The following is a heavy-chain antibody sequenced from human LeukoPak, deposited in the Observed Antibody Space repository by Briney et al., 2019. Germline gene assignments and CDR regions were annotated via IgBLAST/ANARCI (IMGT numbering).Heavy chain of an antibody. V-gene: IGHV1-46*01. J-gene: IGHJ1*01. D-gene: IGHD3-22*01. CDR2: INPSGGST. CDR1: GGTFSSYA. CDR3: ARGSRITMIVVVHSAEYFQH. Sequence: ASVKVSCKASGGTFSSYAISWVRQAPGQGLEWMGIINPSGGSTSYAQKFQGRVTMTRDTSTSTVYMELSSLRSEDTAVYYCARGSRITMIVVVHSAEYFQHWGQGTLVTVSS.